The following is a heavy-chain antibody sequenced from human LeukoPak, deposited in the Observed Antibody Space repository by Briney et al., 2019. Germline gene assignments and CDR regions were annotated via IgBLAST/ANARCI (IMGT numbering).Heavy chain of an antibody. Sequence: GGSLRLSCAVSGFTVSSNYMSWVRQAPGKGLEWASTIYSAGSTHYGDSVKGRFTISRDNSENTLYLQMNSLRAEDTAANYCARGYHDHWGQGTLVTVSS. J-gene: IGHJ4*02. CDR1: GFTVSSNY. D-gene: IGHD3-16*02. CDR3: ARGYHDH. V-gene: IGHV3-66*01. CDR2: IYSAGST.